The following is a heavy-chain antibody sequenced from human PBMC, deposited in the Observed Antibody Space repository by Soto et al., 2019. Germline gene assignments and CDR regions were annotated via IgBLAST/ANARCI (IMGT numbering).Heavy chain of an antibody. V-gene: IGHV1-18*04. CDR1: GYSFISYG. CDR2: ISGYNGDT. J-gene: IGHJ5*02. CDR3: ARGGGGAARNWLDP. D-gene: IGHD6-13*01. Sequence: ASVKVSCKGSGYSFISYGINWVRQAPGQGFEWMGWISGYNGDTMYEQKFQDRVTMTTDTSTSTAHMELRSLRSDDTAIYYCARGGGGAARNWLDPWGQGTLVTVS.